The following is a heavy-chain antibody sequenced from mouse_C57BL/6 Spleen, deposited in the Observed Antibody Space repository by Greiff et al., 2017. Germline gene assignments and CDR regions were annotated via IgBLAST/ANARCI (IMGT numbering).Heavy chain of an antibody. CDR3: ARDDYWFAY. Sequence: EVQVVESGGGLVKPGGSLKLSCAASGFTFSDYGMHWVRPAPEKGLEWVAYISSGSSTIYYADTVKGRFTISRDNAKNTLFLQMTSLRSEDTAMYYCARDDYWFAYWGQGTLVTVSA. CDR2: ISSGSSTI. D-gene: IGHD2-4*01. J-gene: IGHJ3*01. CDR1: GFTFSDYG. V-gene: IGHV5-17*01.